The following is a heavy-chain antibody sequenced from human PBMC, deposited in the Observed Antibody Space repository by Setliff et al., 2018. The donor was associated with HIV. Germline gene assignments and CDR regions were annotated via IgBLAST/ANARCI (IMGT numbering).Heavy chain of an antibody. V-gene: IGHV4-39*07. CDR2: IFYSGRT. D-gene: IGHD1-26*01. CDR1: GGSIDSTDYY. CDR3: ARYRRFADYIDV. Sequence: PSETLSLTCTVSGGSIDSTDYYWGWIRQPPGKGLEWIGSIFYSGRTTYNPSLRSRVTISVDTSKNQFSLSLTSVTAADTAVYFCARYRRFADYIDVWGKGTTVTVSS. J-gene: IGHJ6*03.